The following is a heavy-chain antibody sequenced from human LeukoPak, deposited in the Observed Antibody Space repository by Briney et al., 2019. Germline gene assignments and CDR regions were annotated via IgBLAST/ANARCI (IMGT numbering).Heavy chain of an antibody. D-gene: IGHD2-2*01. V-gene: IGHV1-18*04. CDR1: GYTFTSYG. CDR2: ISAYNGNT. J-gene: IGHJ5*01. Sequence: ASVKVSCKASGYTFTSYGINWVRQAPGQGLEWMGWISAYNGNTNYAQKYQGRVTMTTDTSTGTAYMEVRSLRSDDTAVYYCARARLVRGWFDSWGQGTLVTVSS. CDR3: ARARLVRGWFDS.